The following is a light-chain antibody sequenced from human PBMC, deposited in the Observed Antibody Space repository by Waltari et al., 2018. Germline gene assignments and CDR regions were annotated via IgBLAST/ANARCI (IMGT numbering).Light chain of an antibody. Sequence: QSVVTQPPSASGTPGQRVTISCSGSSPNIGNNFVYWYQQSPGTAPKLLIYRNNQRHSGVPDRFSGSKSGTSASLAISGFRSEDESDYYCATWDDSLRGWVFGGGTKLTVL. J-gene: IGLJ3*02. CDR1: SPNIGNNF. V-gene: IGLV1-47*01. CDR3: ATWDDSLRGWV. CDR2: RNN.